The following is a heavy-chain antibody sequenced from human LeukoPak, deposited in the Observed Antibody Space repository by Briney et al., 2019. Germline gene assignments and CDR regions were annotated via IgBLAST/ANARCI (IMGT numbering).Heavy chain of an antibody. J-gene: IGHJ4*02. CDR2: INPSGST. CDR3: TRRGLVATITRAFDY. Sequence: SETLSLTCAVYGGSFSGYYWSWIRQPPGKGLEWIGEINPSGSTNYNPSLKSRVTISVDTSKNQFSLKLSSVTAADTAVYYCTRRGLVATITRAFDYWGQGTLVTVSS. V-gene: IGHV4-34*01. D-gene: IGHD5-12*01. CDR1: GGSFSGYY.